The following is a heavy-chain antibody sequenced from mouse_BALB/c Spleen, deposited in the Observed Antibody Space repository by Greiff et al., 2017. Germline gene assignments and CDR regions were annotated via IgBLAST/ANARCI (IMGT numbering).Heavy chain of an antibody. Sequence: EVKLIESGGGLVQPGGSLRLSCATSGFTFTDYYMSWVRQPPGKALEWLGFIRNKANGYTTEYSASVKGRFTISRDNSQSILYLQMNTLRAEDSATYYCARVGSSYSFAYWGQGTLVTVSA. CDR1: GFTFTDYY. CDR2: IRNKANGYTT. J-gene: IGHJ3*01. CDR3: ARVGSSYSFAY. V-gene: IGHV7-3*02. D-gene: IGHD1-1*01.